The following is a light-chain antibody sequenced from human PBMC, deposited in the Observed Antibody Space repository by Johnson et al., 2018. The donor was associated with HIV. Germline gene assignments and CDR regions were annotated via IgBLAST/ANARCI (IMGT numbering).Light chain of an antibody. V-gene: IGLV1-51*01. CDR3: GTWDNSLSAFYV. Sequence: QSVLTQPPSVSAAPGQKVTISCSGSSSNIGNNYVSWYQQLPGTAPKLLIYDNNKRPSGIPDRFSGSKSGTSATLGITGLQTGDEADYCCGTWDNSLSAFYVFGTGTKVTVL. J-gene: IGLJ1*01. CDR1: SSNIGNNY. CDR2: DNN.